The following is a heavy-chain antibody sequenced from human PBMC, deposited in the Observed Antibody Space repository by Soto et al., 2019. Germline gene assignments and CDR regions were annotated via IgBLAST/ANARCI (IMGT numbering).Heavy chain of an antibody. V-gene: IGHV3-74*01. CDR2: IKSDGSGT. Sequence: GGSLRLSCEASGFTFRTYWMHWVRQAPGKGLVWVSRIKSDGSGTYYADSVEGRFTISRDNAQNTLYLQMNSLRAGDTAVYYCARRYGSCFDYWGQGTLVTVSS. CDR3: ARRYGSCFDY. J-gene: IGHJ4*02. D-gene: IGHD5-18*01. CDR1: GFTFRTYW.